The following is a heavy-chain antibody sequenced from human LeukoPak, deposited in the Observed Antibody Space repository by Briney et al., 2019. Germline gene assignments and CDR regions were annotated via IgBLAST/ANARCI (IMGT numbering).Heavy chain of an antibody. CDR3: ARLGQPNAFDI. CDR2: FYHTGST. Sequence: PSETLSLTCTVSGGSISNYYWGWIRQPPGKGLECIGYFYHTGSTNYNPSLKSRVTISVDMSKNEISLKLSSVTAADTAVYYCARLGQPNAFDIWGQGTMVTVSS. CDR1: GGSISNYY. D-gene: IGHD3-16*01. V-gene: IGHV4-59*08. J-gene: IGHJ3*02.